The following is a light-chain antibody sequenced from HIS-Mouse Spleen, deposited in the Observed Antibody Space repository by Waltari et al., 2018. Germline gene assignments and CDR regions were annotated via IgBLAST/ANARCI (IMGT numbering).Light chain of an antibody. Sequence: QSALTQPASVSGSPGQSITISCPGTSSDVGSYNLVSWYQQHPGKAPKLMIYEGSQRASGFSNRFSGSKSGNTASLTISGLQAEDEADYYGCSYAGSSTWVFGGGTKLTVL. V-gene: IGLV2-23*01. CDR3: CSYAGSSTWV. J-gene: IGLJ3*02. CDR1: SSDVGSYNL. CDR2: EGS.